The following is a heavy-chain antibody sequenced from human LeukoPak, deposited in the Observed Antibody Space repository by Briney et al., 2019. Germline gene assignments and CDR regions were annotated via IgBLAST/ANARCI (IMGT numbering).Heavy chain of an antibody. Sequence: GGSLRLSCAASGFTFSSYGMSWVRQAPGKGLEWVTAISGSGGSTYYADSVKGRFTISRDNSKNTLFLQMNNLRAEDTAVYYCAKDRTQQIAKFDYWGQGTLVTDSS. D-gene: IGHD6-13*01. CDR2: ISGSGGST. CDR3: AKDRTQQIAKFDY. V-gene: IGHV3-23*01. CDR1: GFTFSSYG. J-gene: IGHJ4*02.